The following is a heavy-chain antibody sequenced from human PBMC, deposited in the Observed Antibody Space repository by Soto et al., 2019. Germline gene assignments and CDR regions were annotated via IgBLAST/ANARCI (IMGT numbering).Heavy chain of an antibody. V-gene: IGHV1-69*13. CDR2: IIPIFGTA. J-gene: IGHJ4*02. Sequence: ASVKVSCKASGGTFSSYAISWVRQAPGQGLEWMGGIIPIFGTANYAQKFQGRVTITADESTSTAYMELSSLRSEDTAVYYCARALAGWYSPFDYWGQGTLVTVSS. D-gene: IGHD6-19*01. CDR3: ARALAGWYSPFDY. CDR1: GGTFSSYA.